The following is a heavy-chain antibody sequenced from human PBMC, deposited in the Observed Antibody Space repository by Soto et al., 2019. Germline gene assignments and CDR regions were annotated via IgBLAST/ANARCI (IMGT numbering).Heavy chain of an antibody. D-gene: IGHD1-26*01. CDR2: ISGSGGST. V-gene: IGHV3-23*01. Sequence: EVQVLESGGDLVQSGGSLRLSCAASGFTFTSYAMNWVRQAPGKGLEWVSGISGSGGSTYYADSVKGRFTISRDNSKRMVYLQMNSLRAEDTAIYYCAKDRSYYPQNWFDPWGQGTLVTVFS. J-gene: IGHJ5*02. CDR1: GFTFTSYA. CDR3: AKDRSYYPQNWFDP.